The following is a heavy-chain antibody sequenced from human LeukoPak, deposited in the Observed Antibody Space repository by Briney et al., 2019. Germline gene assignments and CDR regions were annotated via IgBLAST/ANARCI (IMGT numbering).Heavy chain of an antibody. Sequence: PGGSLRLSCAASGLTFSNHWMNWVRQAPGKGLEWVANIKPDGSEKYYVDSVKGRYTISRDNAKNSLYLQMNSLRAEDTAVYYCARGPLLLHDYWGQGTLVTVSS. CDR1: GLTFSNHW. D-gene: IGHD2-15*01. V-gene: IGHV3-7*01. CDR2: IKPDGSEK. CDR3: ARGPLLLHDY. J-gene: IGHJ4*02.